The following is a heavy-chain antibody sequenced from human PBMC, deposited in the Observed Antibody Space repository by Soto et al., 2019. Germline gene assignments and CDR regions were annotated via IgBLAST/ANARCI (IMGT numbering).Heavy chain of an antibody. D-gene: IGHD4-17*01. CDR1: GYTFTSYA. V-gene: IGHV1-3*01. CDR3: AKAPTVTTYDAFDI. Sequence: ASVKVSCKASGYTFTSYAMHWVRQAPGQRLEWMGWINAGNGNTKYSQKFQGRVTITRDTSASTAYMELSSLRSEDTAVYYCAKAPTVTTYDAFDIWGKGTMVTVSS. J-gene: IGHJ3*02. CDR2: INAGNGNT.